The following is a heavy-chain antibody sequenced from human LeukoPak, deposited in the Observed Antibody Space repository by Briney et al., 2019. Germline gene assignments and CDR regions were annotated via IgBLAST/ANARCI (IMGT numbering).Heavy chain of an antibody. J-gene: IGHJ5*02. Sequence: PGGSLRLSCAASGFTFSSYAMSWVRQAPGKGLEWVSAISGSGGSTYYADSAKGRFTISRDNSKNTLYLQMNSLRAEDTAVYYCANSPVYYYDSSGFVDPWGQGTLVTVSS. D-gene: IGHD3-22*01. V-gene: IGHV3-23*01. CDR3: ANSPVYYYDSSGFVDP. CDR2: ISGSGGST. CDR1: GFTFSSYA.